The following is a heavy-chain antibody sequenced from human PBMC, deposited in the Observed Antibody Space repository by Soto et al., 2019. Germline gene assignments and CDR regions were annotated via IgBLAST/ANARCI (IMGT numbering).Heavy chain of an antibody. Sequence: EAQLVESGGGLVQPGGSPRLSCTGSGIDLSIYWMHWVRQAPGKGLVWVSRINPESTTISYADSVKGRFTISRDNAENTLFLHMNSLSAKDTGVYYCTKDTFGGRDSWGQGTLVTVSS. CDR1: GIDLSIYW. CDR2: INPESTTI. CDR3: TKDTFGGRDS. J-gene: IGHJ4*02. D-gene: IGHD2-15*01. V-gene: IGHV3-74*01.